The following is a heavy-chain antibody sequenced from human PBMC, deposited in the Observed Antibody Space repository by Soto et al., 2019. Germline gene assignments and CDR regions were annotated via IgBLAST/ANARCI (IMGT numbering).Heavy chain of an antibody. Sequence: PSETLSLTCTVSGGSISSSSYYWGWIRQPPGKGLEWIGSIYYSGSTYYNPSLKSRVTISVDTSKNQFSLKLSSVTAADTAVYYCARTYGSGSYPWGQGTLVTVSS. V-gene: IGHV4-39*01. J-gene: IGHJ5*02. CDR1: GGSISSSSYY. CDR3: ARTYGSGSYP. D-gene: IGHD3-10*01. CDR2: IYYSGST.